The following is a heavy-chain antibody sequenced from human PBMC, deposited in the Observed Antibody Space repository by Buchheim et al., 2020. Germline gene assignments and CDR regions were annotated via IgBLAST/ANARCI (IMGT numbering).Heavy chain of an antibody. J-gene: IGHJ5*02. Sequence: QVQVQQWGAGLLKPSETLSLTCTVYGGSLSGVYWRWSRQPPGKGLEWMGEIRQVGRTSYNSSLKSRLTISVDTSMTPLTLRLGSVTAADTAVYYGARLSSNGLPWGQGTL. CDR3: ARLSSNGLP. D-gene: IGHD2-8*01. V-gene: IGHV4-34*01. CDR1: GGSLSGVY. CDR2: IRQVGRT.